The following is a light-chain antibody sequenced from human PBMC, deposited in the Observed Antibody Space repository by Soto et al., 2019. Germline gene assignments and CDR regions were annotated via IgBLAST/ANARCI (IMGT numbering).Light chain of an antibody. CDR3: QQYCSSPFT. V-gene: IGKV3-20*01. J-gene: IGKJ2*01. CDR1: QSVSSSY. Sequence: EIVLTQSPGTLSLSPGERATLSSRASQSVSSSYLSWYQQKPGQAPRLLIYGASSSAPGIPARFSGSGSGADFTLTISRLEPEFFAVYYCQQYCSSPFTLRRGTKLEIK. CDR2: GAS.